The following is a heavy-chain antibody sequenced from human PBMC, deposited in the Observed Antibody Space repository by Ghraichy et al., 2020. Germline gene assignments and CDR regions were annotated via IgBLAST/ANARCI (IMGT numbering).Heavy chain of an antibody. V-gene: IGHV1-18*01. CDR3: ARDGGITETDSYVMDV. CDR2: ISAYSDNT. CDR1: NYTFTGYG. D-gene: IGHD1/OR15-1a*01. J-gene: IGHJ6*02. Sequence: ASVKVSCKASNYTFTGYGISWVRQAPGQGLEWMGWISAYSDNTIYVQKFQGRVTMTTDTSTTTAYMVLRSLRSDDTPVYYCARDGGITETDSYVMDVWGQGTTLTISS.